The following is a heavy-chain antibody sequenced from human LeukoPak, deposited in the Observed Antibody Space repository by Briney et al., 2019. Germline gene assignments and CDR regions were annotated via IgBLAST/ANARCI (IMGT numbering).Heavy chain of an antibody. V-gene: IGHV4-59*08. CDR2: IYYSGST. CDR3: ARHDAVTVDFDY. Sequence: SDTLSLTCTVSGGSISRYYWSWIRQPPGKGLDWIGYIYYSGSTNYNPSLKSRVTISVDTSKNQFSLKLSSVTAAATAVYYCARHDAVTVDFDYGGQGTLVTVSS. CDR1: GGSISRYY. D-gene: IGHD2-21*02. J-gene: IGHJ4*02.